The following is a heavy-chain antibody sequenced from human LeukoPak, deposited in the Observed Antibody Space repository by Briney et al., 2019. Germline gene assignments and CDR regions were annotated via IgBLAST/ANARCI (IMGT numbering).Heavy chain of an antibody. CDR3: ARDVELVPRYNWFDP. Sequence: SVKVSCKASGGTFSSHDISWVRQAPGQGLEWMGGIIPIFGTANYAQKFQGRVTITADESTSTAYMELSSLRSEDTAVYYCARDVELVPRYNWFDPWGQGTLVTVSS. D-gene: IGHD2-8*02. J-gene: IGHJ5*02. CDR2: IIPIFGTA. CDR1: GGTFSSHD. V-gene: IGHV1-69*13.